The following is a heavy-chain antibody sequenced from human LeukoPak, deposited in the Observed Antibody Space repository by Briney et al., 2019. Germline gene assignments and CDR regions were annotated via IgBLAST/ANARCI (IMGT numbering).Heavy chain of an antibody. CDR1: GGSISSYY. J-gene: IGHJ2*01. V-gene: IGHV4-59*08. Sequence: SETLSLTCTVSGGSISSYYWSWIRQPPGKGLEWIGYIYYSGSTNYNPSHKSRVTISVDTSKNQFSLKLSSVTAADTAVYYCARSAGSGSYLVSWYFDLWGRGTLVTVSS. CDR2: IYYSGST. CDR3: ARSAGSGSYLVSWYFDL. D-gene: IGHD3-10*01.